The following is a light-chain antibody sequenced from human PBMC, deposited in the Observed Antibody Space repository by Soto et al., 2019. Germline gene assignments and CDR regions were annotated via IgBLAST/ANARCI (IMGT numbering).Light chain of an antibody. V-gene: IGKV3-15*01. CDR2: DAS. CDR3: QQYNNWPYT. CDR1: QSVGRN. Sequence: EIVMTQSPATLAVSPGERVTLSCMASQSVGRNLAWYQQRPGQAPRLLIYDASPRATTIPDRFSGSGSETDFTLTIRSLQSEDLAVYYCQQYNNWPYTFGQGTKLE. J-gene: IGKJ2*01.